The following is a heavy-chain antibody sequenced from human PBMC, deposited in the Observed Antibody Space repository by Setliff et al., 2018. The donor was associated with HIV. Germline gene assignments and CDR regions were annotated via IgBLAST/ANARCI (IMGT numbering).Heavy chain of an antibody. CDR1: GFTFSDYY. Sequence: PGGSLRLSCAASGFTFSDYYMSWIRQAPGKGLEGVSYIRSGSGTVYYADSVRGRFTRSRDNAKNSLYLQMNSRIAEDTAGYYCARVYCSGGSCYSYYYYYYMDVWGKGTTVTVSS. V-gene: IGHV3-11*04. J-gene: IGHJ6*03. CDR2: IRSGSGTV. D-gene: IGHD2-15*01. CDR3: ARVYCSGGSCYSYYYYYYMDV.